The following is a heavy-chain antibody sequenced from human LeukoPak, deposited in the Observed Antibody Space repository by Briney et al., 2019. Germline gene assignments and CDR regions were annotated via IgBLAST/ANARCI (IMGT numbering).Heavy chain of an antibody. CDR2: INPNSCGT. CDR3: ARDGRGDGIDV. V-gene: IGHV1-2*02. J-gene: IGHJ6*02. D-gene: IGHD1-26*01. Sequence: ASVKVSCKASGYTFTGYYMHWVRQAPGQGLEWMGWINPNSCGTNYAQKIQGRVTMTRDTSFSTAYMELSRLRSDYTAVYYCARDGRGDGIDVWGQGTTVTVSS. CDR1: GYTFTGYY.